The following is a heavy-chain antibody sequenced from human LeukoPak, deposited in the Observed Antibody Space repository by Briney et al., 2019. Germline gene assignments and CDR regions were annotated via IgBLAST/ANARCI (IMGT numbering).Heavy chain of an antibody. D-gene: IGHD3-10*01. V-gene: IGHV3-30*02. CDR1: GFTFSSYG. J-gene: IGHJ4*02. CDR2: IRYDGSNK. Sequence: GGSLRLSCAASGFTFSSYGMHWVRQAPGKGLEWVAFIRYDGSNKYYADSMKGRFTISRDNSKNTLYLQMNSLRAEDTAVYYCAKTYYGSGRLFDYWGQGTLVTVSS. CDR3: AKTYYGSGRLFDY.